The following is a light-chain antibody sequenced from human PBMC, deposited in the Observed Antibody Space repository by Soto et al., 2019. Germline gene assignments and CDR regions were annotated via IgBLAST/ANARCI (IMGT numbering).Light chain of an antibody. V-gene: IGKV3-20*01. J-gene: IGKJ1*01. Sequence: EIVLTQSPATLSLSPGERATLSCRASQSVSSNYLAWYQQKPGQAPRLLIFAASSRNTGIPDRISGSGSGTDFTLNINRMEPEDFAVYHCKQYGNSPRTFGQGTKEEIK. CDR1: QSVSSNY. CDR2: AAS. CDR3: KQYGNSPRT.